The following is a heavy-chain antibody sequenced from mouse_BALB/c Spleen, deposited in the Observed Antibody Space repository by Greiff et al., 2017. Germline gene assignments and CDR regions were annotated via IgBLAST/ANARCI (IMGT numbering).Heavy chain of an antibody. J-gene: IGHJ1*01. CDR3: ARRVLRHFDV. CDR2: ISSGGST. D-gene: IGHD1-2*01. V-gene: IGHV5-6-5*01. Sequence: EVHLVESGGGLVKPGGSLKLSCAASGFTFSSYAMSWVRQTPEKRLEWVASISSGGSTYYPDSVKGRFTISRDNARNILYLQMSSLRSEDTAMYYCARRVLRHFDVWGAGTTVTVSS. CDR1: GFTFSSYA.